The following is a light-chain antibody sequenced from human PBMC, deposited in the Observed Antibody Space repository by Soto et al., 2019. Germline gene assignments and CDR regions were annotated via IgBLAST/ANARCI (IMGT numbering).Light chain of an antibody. CDR1: SSDIGSYDH. CDR3: ISYTDRQSYL. Sequence: QSALTQPASVSGSPGQSITISCSGTSSDIGSYDHVAWYQQFPGKSPKLIIYAVSDRPSGVSDRFSGSKSGIPASLTISGLQTEDEADYYCISYTDRQSYLFGTGTKATV. CDR2: AVS. J-gene: IGLJ1*01. V-gene: IGLV2-14*03.